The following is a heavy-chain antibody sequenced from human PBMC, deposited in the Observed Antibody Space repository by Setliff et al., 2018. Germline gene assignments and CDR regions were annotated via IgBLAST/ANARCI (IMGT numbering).Heavy chain of an antibody. CDR1: GFSFGISGMR. CDR3: ARDSREYYFDY. D-gene: IGHD3-22*01. CDR2: VDWDDDK. J-gene: IGHJ4*02. Sequence: TLSLTCTYSGFSFGISGMRLSWIRQAPGKALEWLARVDWDDDKFYSTSLATRLTISKDTFKNQVILTMTNMDPADTATYFCARDSREYYFDYWGQGILVTVSS. V-gene: IGHV2-70*04.